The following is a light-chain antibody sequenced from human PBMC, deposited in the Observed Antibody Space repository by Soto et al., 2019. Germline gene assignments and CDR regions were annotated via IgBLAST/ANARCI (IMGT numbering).Light chain of an antibody. CDR2: GNS. CDR3: QSYDSSLSGFYV. Sequence: QSVLTQPPSVSGAPGQRVTISCTGSSSNIGAGYDVHWYQQLPGTAPKLLIYGNSNRPSGVPDRFSGSKSGTSASLASTGLQAEDEAYYYCQSYDSSLSGFYVFGTGTKLTVL. J-gene: IGLJ1*01. CDR1: SSNIGAGYD. V-gene: IGLV1-40*01.